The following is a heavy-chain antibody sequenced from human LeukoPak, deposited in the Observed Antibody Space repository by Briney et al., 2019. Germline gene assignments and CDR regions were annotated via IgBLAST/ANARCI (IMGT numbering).Heavy chain of an antibody. CDR3: AKAKGVVITSPLG. D-gene: IGHD3-22*01. J-gene: IGHJ3*01. CDR2: ISGSGGST. CDR1: GFTFSSYA. V-gene: IGHV3-23*01. Sequence: GGSLRLSCAASGFTFSSYAMSWVRQAPGKGLEWVSAISGSGGSTYYADSVKGRFTISRDNSKNTLYLQMNSLRAEDTAVYHCAKAKGVVITSPLGRGEGTMVTVSS.